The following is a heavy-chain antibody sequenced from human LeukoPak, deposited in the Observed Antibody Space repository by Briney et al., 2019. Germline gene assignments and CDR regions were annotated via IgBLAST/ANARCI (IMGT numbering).Heavy chain of an antibody. Sequence: PSETLSLTFTVSGGSISSYYWSWIRQPPGKGLEWIGYTSYSGSTDYNPSLKSRVTMSVDTSKNQFSLKLTSVIAADTAVYYCVESGNRGYSYGYSAFDIWGQGTTVTVSS. CDR2: TSYSGST. CDR3: VESGNRGYSYGYSAFDI. D-gene: IGHD5-18*01. CDR1: GGSISSYY. J-gene: IGHJ3*02. V-gene: IGHV4-59*08.